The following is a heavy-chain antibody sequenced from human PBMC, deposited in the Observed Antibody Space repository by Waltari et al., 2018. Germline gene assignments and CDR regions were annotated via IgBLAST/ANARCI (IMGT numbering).Heavy chain of an antibody. V-gene: IGHV4-4*02. D-gene: IGHD2-15*01. Sequence: QLQLQESGPGLVKPSGTLSLSCAVSGDSVTSPNWWSWVRQSPQRRLEWIGQVLHTGKTNYSPSFASRVTMSLDASNNQFSLKVTSATAADTAVYYCARDRGRGLYLDAWGPGTLVTVSP. J-gene: IGHJ5*02. CDR1: GDSVTSPNW. CDR3: ARDRGRGLYLDA. CDR2: VLHTGKT.